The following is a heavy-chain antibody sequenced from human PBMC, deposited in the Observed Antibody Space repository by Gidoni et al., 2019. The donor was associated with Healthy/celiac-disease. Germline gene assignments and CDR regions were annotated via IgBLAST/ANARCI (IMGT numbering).Heavy chain of an antibody. CDR1: GFTFSSSS. V-gene: IGHV3-48*02. Sequence: EVQLVESGGGLVQPGGSLRLSCAASGFTFSSSSMHWVRQAPGKGLEWVSYISSSSSTIYYADSVKGRFTISRDNAKNSLYLQMNSLRDEDTAVYYCARDFYDSSGYYTHYYYYGMDVWGQGTTVTVSS. J-gene: IGHJ6*02. CDR2: ISSSSSTI. CDR3: ARDFYDSSGYYTHYYYYGMDV. D-gene: IGHD3-22*01.